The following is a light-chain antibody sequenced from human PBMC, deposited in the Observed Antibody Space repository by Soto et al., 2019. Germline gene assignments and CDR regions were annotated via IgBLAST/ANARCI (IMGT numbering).Light chain of an antibody. J-gene: IGLJ2*01. CDR2: DVS. CDR1: SSDVGGYNS. V-gene: IGLV2-14*01. CDR3: SSYTSSSTLGV. Sequence: QSALTQPASVSGSPGQSITISCTGTSSDVGGYNSVSWYQQHPGKAPKLMIYDVSHRPSGVSNRFSGSKSGNTASLTISGLQAEDEADYYCSSYTSSSTLGVFGGGTKVTVL.